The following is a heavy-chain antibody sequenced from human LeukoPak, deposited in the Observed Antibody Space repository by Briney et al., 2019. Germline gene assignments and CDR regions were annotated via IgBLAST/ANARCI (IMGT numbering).Heavy chain of an antibody. D-gene: IGHD4-17*01. V-gene: IGHV3-30*03. J-gene: IGHJ4*02. CDR1: GFTFSSYG. CDR2: ISYDGSNK. Sequence: GGSLRLSCAASGFTFSSYGMHWVRQAPGKGLEWVAVISYDGSNKYYADSVKGRFTISRDNSKNTLYLQMNSLRAEDTAVYYCNRRDDYGETGGYWGQGTLVTVSS. CDR3: NRRDDYGETGGY.